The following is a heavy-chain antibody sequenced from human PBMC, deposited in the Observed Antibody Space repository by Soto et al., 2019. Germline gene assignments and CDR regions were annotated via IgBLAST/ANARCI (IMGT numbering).Heavy chain of an antibody. CDR2: IYPSDSGT. CDR1: GYRFTSYW. Sequence: GESLKISCQGSGYRFTSYWIGWVRQVPGKGLEWMGIIYPSDSGTIYSPSFQGQVTISADKSISTAYLQWRSLKASDTAIYYCARHSRYCGGGSCYPNWFDPWGQGTLVTVSS. CDR3: ARHSRYCGGGSCYPNWFDP. V-gene: IGHV5-51*01. D-gene: IGHD2-15*01. J-gene: IGHJ5*02.